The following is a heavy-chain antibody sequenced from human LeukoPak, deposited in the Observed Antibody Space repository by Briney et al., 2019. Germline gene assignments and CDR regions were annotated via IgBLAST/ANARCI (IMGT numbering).Heavy chain of an antibody. Sequence: SETLSLTCTVSGGSISSYYWSWIRRPPGKGLEWIGYIYYSGSTNYNPSLKSRVTISVDTSKNQFSLKLSSVTAADTAVYYCARGGRGYNEVASYYFDYWGQGTLVTVSS. J-gene: IGHJ4*02. CDR3: ARGGRGYNEVASYYFDY. V-gene: IGHV4-59*01. CDR2: IYYSGST. CDR1: GGSISSYY. D-gene: IGHD5-12*01.